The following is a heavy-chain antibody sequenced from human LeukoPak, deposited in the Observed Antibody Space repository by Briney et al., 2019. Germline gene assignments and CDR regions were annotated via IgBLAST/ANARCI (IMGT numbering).Heavy chain of an antibody. CDR2: ISGSGGST. D-gene: IGHD6-19*01. CDR3: AKSPDGAGIFDY. J-gene: IGHJ4*02. CDR1: GFTFSSYG. V-gene: IGHV3-23*01. Sequence: GGSLRLSCAASGFTFSSYGMSWVRQAPGKGLEWVSAISGSGGSTYYADSVKGRFTISRDNSKNTLYLQMNSLRAEDTAVYYCAKSPDGAGIFDYWGQGTLVTVSS.